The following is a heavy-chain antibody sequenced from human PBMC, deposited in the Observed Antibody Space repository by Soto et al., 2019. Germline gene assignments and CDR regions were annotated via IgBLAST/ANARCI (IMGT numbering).Heavy chain of an antibody. D-gene: IGHD2-2*01. V-gene: IGHV3-23*01. CDR3: ADYCSSTSCYSLVY. CDR2: ISGSGGST. J-gene: IGHJ4*02. Sequence: GGSLRLSCAASGFTCSSYAMSWVRQAPGKGLEWVSAISGSGGSTYYADSVKGRFTISRDNSKNTLYLQMNSLRAEDTAVYYCADYCSSTSCYSLVYWGQGTLVTVSS. CDR1: GFTCSSYA.